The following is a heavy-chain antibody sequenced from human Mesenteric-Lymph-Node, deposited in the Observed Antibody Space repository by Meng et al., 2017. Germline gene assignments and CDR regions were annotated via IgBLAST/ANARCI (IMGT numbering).Heavy chain of an antibody. V-gene: IGHV1-3*01. CDR2: INAGNGNT. Sequence: ASVKVSCKASGYTFTSYAMHWVRQAPGQRLEWMGWINAGNGNTKYSQKFQGRVTITRDTSASTAYMELSSLRSEDTAAYYCARDRTFEYSPNPTPFDPWGQGTLVTVSS. CDR3: ARDRTFEYSPNPTPFDP. D-gene: IGHD2-21*01. CDR1: GYTFTSYA. J-gene: IGHJ5*02.